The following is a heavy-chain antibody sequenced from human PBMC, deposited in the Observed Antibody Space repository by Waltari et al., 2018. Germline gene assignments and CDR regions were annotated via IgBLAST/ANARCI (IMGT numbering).Heavy chain of an antibody. V-gene: IGHV1-8*01. Sequence: QVQLVQSGAEVKKPGASVKVSCKASGYTFTSYDINWVRQATGQGLEWMGWINPNSGNTGYAQKFQGRVTMTRNTSISTAYMELSSRRSEDTAVYYCARWAMATGPHYYYGMDVWGQGTTVTVSS. D-gene: IGHD5-18*01. CDR2: INPNSGNT. CDR3: ARWAMATGPHYYYGMDV. J-gene: IGHJ6*02. CDR1: GYTFTSYD.